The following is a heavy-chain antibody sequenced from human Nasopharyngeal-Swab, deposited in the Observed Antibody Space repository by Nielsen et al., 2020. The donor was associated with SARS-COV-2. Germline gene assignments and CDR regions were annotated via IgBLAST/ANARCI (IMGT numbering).Heavy chain of an antibody. D-gene: IGHD6-19*01. CDR2: TYYRSKWYN. V-gene: IGHV6-1*01. Sequence: SQTLSLTYAISGDSVSSNSAAWNWIRQSPSRGLEWLGRTYYRSKWYNDYAVSVKSRITINPDTSKNQFSLQLNSVTPEDTAVYYCARVTYSSGWYDYYYYMDVWGKGTTVTVSS. J-gene: IGHJ6*03. CDR3: ARVTYSSGWYDYYYYMDV. CDR1: GDSVSSNSAA.